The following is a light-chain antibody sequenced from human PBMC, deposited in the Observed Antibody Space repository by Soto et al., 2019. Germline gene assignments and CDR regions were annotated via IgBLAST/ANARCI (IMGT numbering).Light chain of an antibody. CDR3: QAWDSSTAPQVV. J-gene: IGLJ2*01. Sequence: SYELTQPPSVSVSPGQTASITCSGDKLGDKYACWYQQKPGQSPVLVIYQDSKRPSGIPERFSGSNSGNTATLTISGTQAMDEADYYCQAWDSSTAPQVVFGGGTKVTVL. CDR1: KLGDKY. CDR2: QDS. V-gene: IGLV3-1*01.